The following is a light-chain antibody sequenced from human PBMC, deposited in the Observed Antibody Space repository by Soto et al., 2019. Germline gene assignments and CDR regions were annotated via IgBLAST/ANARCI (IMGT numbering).Light chain of an antibody. V-gene: IGKV1-13*02. J-gene: IGKJ4*01. CDR2: DAS. Sequence: AIQLTQSPSSLSASVGDRVTITCRASQAISSTLDWYHQKPGKAPKLLIYDASSLQSGVPSRFSGSGSGTDFTLTVSSLQPEDFGTYYCQQFNSYPLTFGGGTKVEI. CDR3: QQFNSYPLT. CDR1: QAISST.